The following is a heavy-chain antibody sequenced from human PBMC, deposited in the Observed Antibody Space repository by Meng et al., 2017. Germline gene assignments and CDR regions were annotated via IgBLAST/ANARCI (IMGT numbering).Heavy chain of an antibody. D-gene: IGHD6-19*01. V-gene: IGHV7-4-1*02. Sequence: QVELVQAVSELKEPGASVKVSCKASGYTFSTNVMNWVRQAPGQGLEWMGWINTKTGKPTYAQGFTGRLAFSLDTSASTAFLQINSLKAEDTAVYYCARAHSSGWYSFFDYWGQGTLVTVSS. CDR1: GYTFSTNV. J-gene: IGHJ4*02. CDR2: INTKTGKP. CDR3: ARAHSSGWYSFFDY.